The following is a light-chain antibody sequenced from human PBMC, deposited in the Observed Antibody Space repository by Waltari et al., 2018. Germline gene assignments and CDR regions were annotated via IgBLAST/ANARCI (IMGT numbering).Light chain of an antibody. V-gene: IGKV3-15*01. CDR3: QQYHNWPPLT. CDR1: QSVSSN. CDR2: GAS. J-gene: IGKJ4*01. Sequence: EIVMTQSPATLSVSPGERATLSCRASQSVSSNLAWYQQKPGQAPSLLIYGASTRATGIPARCSGSGSGTEFSLTISSVQSEDFAVYYCQQYHNWPPLTFGGGTKVEIK.